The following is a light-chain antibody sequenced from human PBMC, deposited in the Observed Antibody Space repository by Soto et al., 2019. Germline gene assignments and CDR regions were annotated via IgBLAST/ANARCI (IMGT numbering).Light chain of an antibody. Sequence: IVLTQSPATLSFSTGERVTVSCRASQSVSSYLAWYPQKPGKAPRLLIYDASNRDTGIPARFSGSGSGTDFTLTISSLEPEDFAVYYCQQRSNWPLTFGRGTKVDIK. CDR1: QSVSSY. J-gene: IGKJ4*01. V-gene: IGKV3-11*01. CDR3: QQRSNWPLT. CDR2: DAS.